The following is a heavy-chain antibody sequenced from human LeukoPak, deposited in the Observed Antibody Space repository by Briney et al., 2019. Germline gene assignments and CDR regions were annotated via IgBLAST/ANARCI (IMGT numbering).Heavy chain of an antibody. CDR1: GRSVSSCY. CDR2: LSHSGSS. D-gene: IGHD2-2*01. J-gene: IGHJ3*02. V-gene: IGHV4-59*02. Sequence: SETPSLTCTVSGRSVSSCYRSWIRRPPGRGLEWIAYLSHSGSSDSNPSLTSRVTTLVDTSKNQFSLKLTSVTAADTAVYYCARARYANAWYAFDIWGHGTMVTVSS. CDR3: ARARYANAWYAFDI.